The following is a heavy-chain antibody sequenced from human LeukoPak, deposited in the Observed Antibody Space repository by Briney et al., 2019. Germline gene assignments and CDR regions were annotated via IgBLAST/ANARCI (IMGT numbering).Heavy chain of an antibody. CDR3: APRRKAYYYDSIGYYNFDY. CDR1: GGTFSSYA. CDR2: FDPEDGET. J-gene: IGHJ4*02. Sequence: ASVKVSCKASGGTFSSYAISWVRQAPGKGLEWMGGFDPEDGETIYAQTFQGRVTMTEDTSTDTAYMELNSLRSEDTAVYYCAPRRKAYYYDSIGYYNFDYWGRGTLVTVSS. D-gene: IGHD3-22*01. V-gene: IGHV1-24*01.